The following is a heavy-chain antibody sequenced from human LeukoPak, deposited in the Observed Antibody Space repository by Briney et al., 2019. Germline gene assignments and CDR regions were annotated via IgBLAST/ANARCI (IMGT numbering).Heavy chain of an antibody. V-gene: IGHV1-2*02. Sequence: ASVKVSCKASGYTFTGYYMHWVRQAPGQGLEWMGWINPNSGVTNYAQKFQGRVTMTRDTSISTVYMELSRLRPHDTAVYYCARQGALVKGIDYWGQGTLVTVSS. CDR1: GYTFTGYY. J-gene: IGHJ4*02. CDR2: INPNSGVT. D-gene: IGHD6-13*01. CDR3: ARQGALVKGIDY.